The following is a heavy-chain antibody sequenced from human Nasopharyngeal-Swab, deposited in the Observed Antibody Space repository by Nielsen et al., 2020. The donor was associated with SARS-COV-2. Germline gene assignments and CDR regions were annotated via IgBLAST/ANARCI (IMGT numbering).Heavy chain of an antibody. Sequence: WIRQPPGKGLEWVAVISYDGSTKYYADSVKGRFTISRDNSKNTLYLQMNSLRAEDTAVYYCAKDPMGYDILTGYYPYYFDYWGQGTLVTVSS. J-gene: IGHJ4*02. D-gene: IGHD3-9*01. CDR3: AKDPMGYDILTGYYPYYFDY. CDR2: ISYDGSTK. V-gene: IGHV3-30*18.